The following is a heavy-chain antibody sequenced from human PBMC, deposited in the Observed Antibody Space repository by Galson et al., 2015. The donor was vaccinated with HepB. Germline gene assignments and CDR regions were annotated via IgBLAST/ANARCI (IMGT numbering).Heavy chain of an antibody. V-gene: IGHV1-69*06. J-gene: IGHJ5*02. D-gene: IGHD3-10*01. CDR3: ARSAAGPLSGPWFDL. CDR1: GGTFSSNA. CDR2: IMPIFGAT. Sequence: SVKVSCKASGGTFSSNAITWVRQAPGQGLEWVGGIMPIFGATNYAQRFQGRVTITADRTTNTVYMELSSLGFDDTAIYYCARSAAGPLSGPWFDLWGQGTLVTVSS.